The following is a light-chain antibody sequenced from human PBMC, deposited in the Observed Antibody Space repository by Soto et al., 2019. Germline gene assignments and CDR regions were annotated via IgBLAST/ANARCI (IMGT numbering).Light chain of an antibody. V-gene: IGKV3-20*01. CDR2: GAS. CDR1: QSVSSGF. J-gene: IGKJ2*01. Sequence: EIVVTQSPGTLSLSPGERATLSCRTSQSVSSGFLAWYQQKPGQAPRLLIYGASRRATGIPDRFSGSGSGTDFTLTIIRLEPEDFAVYYCQQYGTSPPKYTFGQGTKLEIK. CDR3: QQYGTSPPKYT.